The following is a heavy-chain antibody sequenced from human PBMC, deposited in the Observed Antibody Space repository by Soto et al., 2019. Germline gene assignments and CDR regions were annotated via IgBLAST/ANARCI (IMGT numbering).Heavy chain of an antibody. Sequence: ASVKVSCKASGYTFTSYYMHWVRQAPGQGLEWMGIINPSGGSTSYAQKLQGRVTMTRDTSTSTVYMELSSLRSEDTAVYYCAIFTVADGPRVDYWGQGTLVTVSS. J-gene: IGHJ4*02. CDR1: GYTFTSYY. D-gene: IGHD6-19*01. CDR3: AIFTVADGPRVDY. CDR2: INPSGGST. V-gene: IGHV1-46*01.